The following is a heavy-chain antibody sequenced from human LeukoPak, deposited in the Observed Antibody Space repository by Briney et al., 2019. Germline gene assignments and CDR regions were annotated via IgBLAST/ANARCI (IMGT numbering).Heavy chain of an antibody. CDR3: ARDSPSVVVVAATPDY. D-gene: IGHD2-15*01. V-gene: IGHV3-21*01. CDR2: ISSSSSYI. Sequence: PGGSLRLSCAASGFTFSSYSMNWVRQAPGKGLEWVSSISSSSSYIYYAGSVKGRFTISRDNAKNSLYLQMNSLRAEDTAVYYCARDSPSVVVVAATPDYWGQGTLVTVSS. CDR1: GFTFSSYS. J-gene: IGHJ4*02.